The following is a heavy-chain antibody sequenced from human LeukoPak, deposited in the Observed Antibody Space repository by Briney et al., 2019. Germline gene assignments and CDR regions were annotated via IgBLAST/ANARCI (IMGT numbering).Heavy chain of an antibody. CDR1: DDSITIYY. CDR3: ARQTVTKRAVDY. CDR2: IYTSGST. D-gene: IGHD4-17*01. Sequence: SETLSLTCTVSDDSITIYYWSWIRQPAGKGLEWIGRIYTSGSTNYNPSLKSRVTISVDTSKNQFSLKLSSVTAADTAVYYCARQTVTKRAVDYWGQGTLVTVSS. J-gene: IGHJ4*02. V-gene: IGHV4-4*07.